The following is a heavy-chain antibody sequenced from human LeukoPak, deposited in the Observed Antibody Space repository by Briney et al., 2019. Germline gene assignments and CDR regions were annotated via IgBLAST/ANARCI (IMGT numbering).Heavy chain of an antibody. CDR3: AREGGRGRWLNFGY. CDR1: GGSISSGDYY. J-gene: IGHJ4*02. Sequence: SETLSLTCTVSGGSISSGDYYWSWIRQPPGKGLEWIGYIYYSGSTYYNPSLKSRVTISVDTSKNQFSLKLSSVTAADTAVYYWAREGGRGRWLNFGYWGQGTLVTVSS. CDR2: IYYSGST. D-gene: IGHD3-16*01. V-gene: IGHV4-30-4*08.